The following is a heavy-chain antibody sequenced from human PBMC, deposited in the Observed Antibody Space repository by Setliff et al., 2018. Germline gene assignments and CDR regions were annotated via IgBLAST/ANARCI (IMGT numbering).Heavy chain of an antibody. CDR1: GGSISSGSYY. D-gene: IGHD4-4*01. V-gene: IGHV4-61*09. CDR3: ASNALPHYDYSNYEGLYDYYYYMDV. J-gene: IGHJ6*03. CDR2: IYTSGST. Sequence: SETLSLTCTVSGGSISSGSYYWSWIRQPAGKGLEWIGHIYTSGSTNYNPSLKSRVTISVDTSKNQFSLKLSSVTAADTAVYYCASNALPHYDYSNYEGLYDYYYYMDVWGKGTTVT.